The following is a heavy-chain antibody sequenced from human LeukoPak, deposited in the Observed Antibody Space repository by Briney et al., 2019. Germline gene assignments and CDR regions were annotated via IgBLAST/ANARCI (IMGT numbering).Heavy chain of an antibody. J-gene: IGHJ4*02. CDR3: ARHPPYSSSWFDY. Sequence: SETLSLTCAVYGGSFSGYYWSWIRQPPGKGLEWIGEINHSGSTNYNPSLKSRVTISVDTSKNQFSLKLSSVTAADTAVYYCARHPPYSSSWFDYWGQGTLVTVSS. D-gene: IGHD6-13*01. CDR1: GGSFSGYY. V-gene: IGHV4-34*01. CDR2: INHSGST.